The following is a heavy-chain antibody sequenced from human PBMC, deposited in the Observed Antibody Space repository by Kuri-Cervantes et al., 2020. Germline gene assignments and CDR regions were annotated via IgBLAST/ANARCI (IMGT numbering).Heavy chain of an antibody. CDR1: GFTFSNAW. CDR3: DTEGHVYGNHAIDS. Sequence: ETLSLTCAASGFTFSNAWMSWVRQAPGGGLEWVGRIRAKSYGGTTDYAAPVRDRFTISRDDSKDTLYLHLNSLKTEDTAVYYCDTEGHVYGNHAIDSWGQGTLVTVSS. V-gene: IGHV3-15*01. D-gene: IGHD5/OR15-5a*01. J-gene: IGHJ4*02. CDR2: IRAKSYGGTT.